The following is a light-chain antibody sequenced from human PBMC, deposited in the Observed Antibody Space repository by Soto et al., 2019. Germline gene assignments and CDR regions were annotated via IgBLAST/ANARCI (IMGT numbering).Light chain of an antibody. V-gene: IGKV1-33*01. J-gene: IGKJ5*01. Sequence: DIQLTQSPSSLRASVGDRVTITCQASQDISNYLNWYQQKPGKAPELLINDASNLEMGVPSRFSGVGSGTDFTFTISSLQPEDIATYFCQQYDSLPITFGQGTRLEIK. CDR1: QDISNY. CDR2: DAS. CDR3: QQYDSLPIT.